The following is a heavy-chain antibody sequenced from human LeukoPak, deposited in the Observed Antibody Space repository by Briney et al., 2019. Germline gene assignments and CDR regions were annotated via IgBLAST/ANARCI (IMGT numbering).Heavy chain of an antibody. J-gene: IGHJ6*02. CDR2: LNPSGGSR. CDR3: ARGSVMTSDYYYDMDV. Sequence: ASVTVSCKASGYTFTSYYMHWVRQAPGQGLEWMGILNPSGGSRTYAEQFQGRVTMTRDTSTTTGYMELSSLRSEDTAVYYCARGSVMTSDYYYDMDVWGQGTTVTVSS. CDR1: GYTFTSYY. D-gene: IGHD2-21*02. V-gene: IGHV1-46*01.